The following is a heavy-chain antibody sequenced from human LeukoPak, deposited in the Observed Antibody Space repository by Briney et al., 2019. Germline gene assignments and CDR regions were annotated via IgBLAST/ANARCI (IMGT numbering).Heavy chain of an antibody. CDR1: GYSFTGYY. D-gene: IGHD2-2*02. CDR2: INPNSGGT. Sequence: ASVKVSCKASGYSFTGYYIHWVRQAPGQGVEWVGWINPNSGGTNYAQKFQGRVTMTRDTSISTAYMELSRLRSDDTAVYYCARGDIVVLPAGIPHNWFDPWGQGTLVTVSS. J-gene: IGHJ5*02. V-gene: IGHV1-2*02. CDR3: ARGDIVVLPAGIPHNWFDP.